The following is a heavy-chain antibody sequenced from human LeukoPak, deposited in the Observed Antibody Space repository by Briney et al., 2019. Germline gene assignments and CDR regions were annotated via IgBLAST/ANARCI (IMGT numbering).Heavy chain of an antibody. CDR3: ARDPYYDSPF. CDR2: IYSGGST. J-gene: IGHJ4*02. D-gene: IGHD3-22*01. Sequence: GGSLRLSCAASGFTVSSNYMSWVRQAPGKGLEWVSVIYSGGSTYYAGSVKGRFTISRDNSKNTLYLQMNSLRAEGTAVYYCARDPYYDSPFWGQGTLVTVSS. V-gene: IGHV3-66*02. CDR1: GFTVSSNY.